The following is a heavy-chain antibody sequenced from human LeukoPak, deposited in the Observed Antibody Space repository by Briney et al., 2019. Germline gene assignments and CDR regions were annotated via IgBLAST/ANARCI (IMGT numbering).Heavy chain of an antibody. CDR1: GYTFTSYY. CDR3: ARVPFYSSSPYYFDY. CDR2: INPSGGST. V-gene: IGHV1-46*01. J-gene: IGHJ4*02. Sequence: ASVKVSCKASGYTFTSYYMHWVRQAPGQGLEWMGLINPSGGSTSYAQKFQGRVTMTRDMSTSTVYMELSSLRSEDTAVYYCARVPFYSSSPYYFDYWGQGTLVTVSS. D-gene: IGHD6-13*01.